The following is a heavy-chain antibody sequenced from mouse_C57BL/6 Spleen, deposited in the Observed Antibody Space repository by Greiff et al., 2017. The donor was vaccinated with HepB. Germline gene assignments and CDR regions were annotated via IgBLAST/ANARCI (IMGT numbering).Heavy chain of an antibody. J-gene: IGHJ1*03. D-gene: IGHD1-1*01. CDR2: IDPSDSET. V-gene: IGHV1-52*01. CDR3: ARRGGSSPLWYFDV. Sequence: QVQLQQPGAELVRPGSSVKLSCKASGYTFTSYWMHWVKQRPIQGLEWIGNIDPSDSETHYNQKFKDKATLTVDKSSSTAYMQLSSLTSEDSAVYYCARRGGSSPLWYFDVWGTGTTVTVSS. CDR1: GYTFTSYW.